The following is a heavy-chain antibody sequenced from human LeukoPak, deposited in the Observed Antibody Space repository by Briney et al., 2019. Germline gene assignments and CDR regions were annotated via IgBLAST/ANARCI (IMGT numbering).Heavy chain of an antibody. CDR2: VNTDGSST. D-gene: IGHD4-17*01. V-gene: IGHV3-74*01. Sequence: GGSLRLSCTASGFTFSSYWMHWVRQAPGRGLEGVPRVNTDGSSTTYADFVKGRFTISRDNAKNTLYLQMNSLRVEDTAVYYCARGEDYGDPYWGQGTLVTVSS. CDR1: GFTFSSYW. J-gene: IGHJ4*02. CDR3: ARGEDYGDPY.